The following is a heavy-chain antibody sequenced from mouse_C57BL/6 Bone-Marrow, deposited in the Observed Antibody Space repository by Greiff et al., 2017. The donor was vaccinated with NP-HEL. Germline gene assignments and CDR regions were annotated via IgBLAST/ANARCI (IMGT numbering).Heavy chain of an antibody. CDR1: GYTFTSYW. CDR3: ARVGVRRAWFAY. J-gene: IGHJ3*01. Sequence: VQLQQPGTELVKPGASVKLSCKASGYTFTSYWMHWVKQRPGQGLEWIGNINPSNGGTNYNEKFKSKATLTVVKSSSTAYMQLSSLTSEDSAVYYCARVGVRRAWFAYWGQGTLVTVSA. V-gene: IGHV1-53*01. CDR2: INPSNGGT. D-gene: IGHD2-14*01.